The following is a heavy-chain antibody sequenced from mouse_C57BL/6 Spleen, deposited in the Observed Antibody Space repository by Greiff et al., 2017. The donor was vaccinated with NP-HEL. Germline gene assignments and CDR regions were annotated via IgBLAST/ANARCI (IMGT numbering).Heavy chain of an antibody. D-gene: IGHD1-1*01. V-gene: IGHV1-55*01. CDR2: IYPGSGST. J-gene: IGHJ1*03. CDR1: GYTFTSYW. Sequence: VQLQQSGAELVKPGASVKMSCKASGYTFTSYWITWVKQRPGQGLEWIGDIYPGSGSTNYNEKFKSKATLTVDTSSSTAYMQLSSLTSEDSAVYYCARYYGSSYGWYFDVWGTGTTVTVSS. CDR3: ARYYGSSYGWYFDV.